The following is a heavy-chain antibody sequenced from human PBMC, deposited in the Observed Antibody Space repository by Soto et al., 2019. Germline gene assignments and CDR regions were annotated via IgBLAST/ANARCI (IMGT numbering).Heavy chain of an antibody. CDR2: INPSGGST. J-gene: IGHJ6*03. Sequence: ASVKVSCKASGYTFTSYYMHWVRQAPGQGLEWMGIINPSGGSTSYAQKFQGRVTMTRDTSTSTVYMELSSLRSEDTAVYYCALRGPGSSDIHYYYYMDVWGKGTTVTVSS. D-gene: IGHD6-13*01. V-gene: IGHV1-46*03. CDR3: ALRGPGSSDIHYYYYMDV. CDR1: GYTFTSYY.